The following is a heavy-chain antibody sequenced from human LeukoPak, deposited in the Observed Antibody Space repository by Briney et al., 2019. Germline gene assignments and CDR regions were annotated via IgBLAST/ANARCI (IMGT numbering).Heavy chain of an antibody. CDR2: ISSSGSTV. V-gene: IGHV3-48*03. CDR1: GFTFSSYE. CDR3: ARDRTMVRGVIISYYFDY. J-gene: IGHJ4*02. Sequence: PGGSLRLSCAASGFTFSSYEMNWVRQAPGKGLEWVSYISSSGSTVYYADSVKGRFTISRDNAKNSLYLQMNSLRAEDTAVYYCARDRTMVRGVIISYYFDYWGQGTLVTVSS. D-gene: IGHD3-10*01.